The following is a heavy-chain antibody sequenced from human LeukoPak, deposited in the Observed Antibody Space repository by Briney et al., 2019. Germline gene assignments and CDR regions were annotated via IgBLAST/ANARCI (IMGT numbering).Heavy chain of an antibody. CDR1: GGSISSYH. J-gene: IGHJ6*03. CDR2: FYYSGST. V-gene: IGHV4-59*01. D-gene: IGHD3-10*01. CDR3: ARAPYGSATNNYYMDV. Sequence: PSGALSLPCTGSGGSISSYHWSWSRQPPGKGLEGIGFFYYSGSTNYNPSLKSRVTISVDTSKNQFSLKLSSVTAADTAVYYCARAPYGSATNNYYMDVWGKGTTVTVS.